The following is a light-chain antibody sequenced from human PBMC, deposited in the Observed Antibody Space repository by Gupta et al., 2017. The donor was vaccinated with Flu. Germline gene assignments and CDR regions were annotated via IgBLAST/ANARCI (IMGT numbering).Light chain of an antibody. V-gene: IGLV1-44*01. Sequence: RVTISGSGSSSNIGTNTVNWYQHLPVTAPKLLIYSNNQRPSGVPDRFSGSKSGTSASLAISGLQAEDEADYYCAAWDDSLNGWVFGGGTKLTVL. CDR3: AAWDDSLNGWV. CDR1: SSNIGTNT. J-gene: IGLJ3*02. CDR2: SNN.